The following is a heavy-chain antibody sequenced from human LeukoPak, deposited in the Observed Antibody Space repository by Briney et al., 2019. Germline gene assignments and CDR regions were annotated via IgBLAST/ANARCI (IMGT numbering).Heavy chain of an antibody. J-gene: IGHJ6*03. Sequence: SETLSLTCTVSGGSISSYYWSWIRQPPGKGLEWIGYIYYSGSTNYNPSLKSRVTISVDTSKNQFSLKLSSVTAADTAVYYCARGAPEYSSSGGSEIYYYYYMDVWGKGTTVTVSS. D-gene: IGHD6-6*01. CDR2: IYYSGST. V-gene: IGHV4-59*12. CDR3: ARGAPEYSSSGGSEIYYYYYMDV. CDR1: GGSISSYY.